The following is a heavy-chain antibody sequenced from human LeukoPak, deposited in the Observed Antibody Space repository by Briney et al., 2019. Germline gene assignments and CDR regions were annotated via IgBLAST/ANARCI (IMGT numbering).Heavy chain of an antibody. J-gene: IGHJ3*01. D-gene: IGHD4-17*01. Sequence: SETLSLTCTVSGGSISSSTHYWGWIRQPPGTGLEWIGSIYYSGSTYNNPSLKSRVTIFVDTSKNQFSLKLSSVTATDTAVYYCARTYGDYDDAFDVWGQGTMVTVSS. V-gene: IGHV4-39*01. CDR2: IYYSGST. CDR1: GGSISSSTHY. CDR3: ARTYGDYDDAFDV.